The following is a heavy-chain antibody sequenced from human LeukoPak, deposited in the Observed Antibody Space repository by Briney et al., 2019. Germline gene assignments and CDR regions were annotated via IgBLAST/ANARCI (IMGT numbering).Heavy chain of an antibody. D-gene: IGHD6-19*01. V-gene: IGHV4-59*01. CDR1: GGSIGFYY. CDR2: MYNKGST. J-gene: IGHJ3*02. Sequence: SETLSLTCTVSGGSIGFYYWSWIRQPPGKGLEWIGYMYNKGSTSYNPSLKSRVTISVDTYKNQFSLNVRSVTAAGTAVYYCARDRPGIAVAGDALDIWGQGTMVTVSS. CDR3: ARDRPGIAVAGDALDI.